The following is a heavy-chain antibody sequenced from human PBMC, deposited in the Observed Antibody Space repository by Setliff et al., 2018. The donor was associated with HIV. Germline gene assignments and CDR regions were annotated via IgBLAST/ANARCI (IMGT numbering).Heavy chain of an antibody. D-gene: IGHD2-15*01. CDR1: RYTFTAYY. Sequence: GASVKVSCKASRYTFTAYYMHWVRQAPGQGPEWLGWINPGSGHTDYGQKFQGRLTLTTDTSISTAFMELTGLRSDDTAIYYCAKDGGYPTSSMSADVWGKGTKVTVSS. CDR3: AKDGGYPTSSMSADV. J-gene: IGHJ6*04. V-gene: IGHV1-2*02. CDR2: INPGSGHT.